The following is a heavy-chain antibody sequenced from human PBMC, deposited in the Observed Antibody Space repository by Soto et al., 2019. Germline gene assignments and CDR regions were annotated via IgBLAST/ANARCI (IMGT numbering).Heavy chain of an antibody. V-gene: IGHV3-30*18. J-gene: IGHJ6*02. Sequence: GGSLRLSCAASGFTFSSYAMHWVRQAPGKGLEWVAVISYDGSKKYYANSVRGRFTISRDDSKNTLLLQLNSLRSEDTAVYYCAKGADNWNDHPGKYFYYTMDVWGQGTAVTVSS. CDR2: ISYDGSKK. CDR3: AKGADNWNDHPGKYFYYTMDV. D-gene: IGHD1-20*01. CDR1: GFTFSSYA.